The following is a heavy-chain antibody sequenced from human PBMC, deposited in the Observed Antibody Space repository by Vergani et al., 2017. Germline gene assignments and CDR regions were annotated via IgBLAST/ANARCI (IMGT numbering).Heavy chain of an antibody. J-gene: IGHJ4*02. Sequence: QVQLVQSGAAVKKPGSSVKVSCKASGGTFSSYAISWVRQAPGQGLEWMGGIIPIFGTANYAQKFQGRVTITADESTSTAHMELSSLGAEDTAVYYWAREYSCCYTNYVDYWGQGTLVTVSS. D-gene: IGHD2-2*02. CDR1: GGTFSSYA. CDR2: IIPIFGTA. CDR3: AREYSCCYTNYVDY. V-gene: IGHV1-69*12.